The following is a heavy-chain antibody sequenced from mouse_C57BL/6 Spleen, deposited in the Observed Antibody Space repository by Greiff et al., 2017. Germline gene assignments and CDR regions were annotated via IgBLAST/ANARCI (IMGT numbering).Heavy chain of an antibody. J-gene: IGHJ2*01. CDR2: INPNNGGT. Sequence: QVQLQQSGTELVKPGASVKLSCKASGYTFTSYWMHWVKQRPGQGLEWIGNINPNNGGTNYNEKFKGKATLTVDQSSNTAYMQLSSLTSEDSAVYSGARYPLCGAAFAMDYWGQGTTLTVSS. CDR1: GYTFTSYW. CDR3: ARYPLCGAAFAMDY. V-gene: IGHV1-53*01. D-gene: IGHD3-3*01.